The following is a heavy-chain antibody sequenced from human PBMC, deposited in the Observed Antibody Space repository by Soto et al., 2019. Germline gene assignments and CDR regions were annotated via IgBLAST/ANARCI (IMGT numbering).Heavy chain of an antibody. CDR2: IYHSGST. V-gene: IGHV4-30-2*01. Sequence: SETLSLTCAVSGFSISSGGYSWSWIRQPPGKGLEWIGYIYHSGSTYYNPSLKSRVTISVDRSKNQFSLKLSSVTAADTAVYYCARIPGPWGQGTLVTVSS. CDR1: GFSISSGGYS. CDR3: ARIPGP. D-gene: IGHD2-21*01. J-gene: IGHJ5*02.